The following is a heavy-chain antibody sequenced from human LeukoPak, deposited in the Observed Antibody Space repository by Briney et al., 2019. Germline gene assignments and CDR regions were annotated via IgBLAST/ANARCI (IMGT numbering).Heavy chain of an antibody. D-gene: IGHD3-10*01. V-gene: IGHV3-9*01. J-gene: IGHJ4*02. CDR1: GFTFDDYA. CDR3: AKWYYYGSGSYYLRYYDY. CDR2: IIWNSGSI. Sequence: GGSLRLSCAASGFTFDDYAMHWVRQAPGKGLEWVSGIIWNSGSIGYADSVKGRFTISRDNAKNSLYLQMNSLRAEDTAVYYCAKWYYYGSGSYYLRYYDYWGQGTLVTVSS.